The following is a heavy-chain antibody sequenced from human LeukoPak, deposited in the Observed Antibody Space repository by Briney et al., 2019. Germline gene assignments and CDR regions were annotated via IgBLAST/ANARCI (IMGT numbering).Heavy chain of an antibody. CDR1: GFTFSSYA. J-gene: IGHJ4*02. Sequence: GGSLRLSCAASGFTFSSYAMHWVRQAPGKGLEWVAVISYDASNKYYADSVKGRFTISRDNSKNTLYLQMNSLRAEDTAVYYCARGFGGPYYFDYWGQGTLVTVSS. CDR2: ISYDASNK. D-gene: IGHD3-10*01. CDR3: ARGFGGPYYFDY. V-gene: IGHV3-30-3*01.